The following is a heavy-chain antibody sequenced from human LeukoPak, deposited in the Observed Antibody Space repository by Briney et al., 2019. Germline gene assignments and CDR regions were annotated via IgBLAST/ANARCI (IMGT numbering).Heavy chain of an antibody. CDR2: INHSGST. CDR1: GGSFSGYY. V-gene: IGHV4-34*01. Sequence: SETLSLTCAVYGGSFSGYYWSWIRQPPGKGLEWIGEINHSGSTNYNPSLKSRVTISVDTSKNQFSLKLSSVTAADTAVYYCARGVRSAAGYYYMDVRGKGTTVTVSS. D-gene: IGHD4-17*01. CDR3: ARGVRSAAGYYYMDV. J-gene: IGHJ6*03.